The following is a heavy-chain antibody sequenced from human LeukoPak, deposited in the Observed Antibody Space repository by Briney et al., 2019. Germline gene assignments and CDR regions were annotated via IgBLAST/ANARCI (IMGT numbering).Heavy chain of an antibody. V-gene: IGHV4-39*01. CDR2: IYYSGNT. D-gene: IGHD3-22*01. CDR3: ARGGGSSAYYSWFDP. Sequence: SETLSLTCTVSGGSISSSSYYWGWIRQPPGKGLEWIGSIYYSGNTYYNPSLKSRITISLDTSKNQFSLKLTSVTATDTAVYYCARGGGSSAYYSWFDPWGQGILVTVSS. CDR1: GGSISSSSYY. J-gene: IGHJ5*02.